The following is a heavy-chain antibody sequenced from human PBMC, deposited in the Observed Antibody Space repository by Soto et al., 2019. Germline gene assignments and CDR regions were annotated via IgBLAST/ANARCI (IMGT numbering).Heavy chain of an antibody. CDR2: IYWNYDK. CDR3: AHRHLSSSWRTRAFDI. J-gene: IGHJ3*02. CDR1: GFSLSTSGVG. Sequence: SCPTRVNPTQTLTLTCTFSGFSLSTSGVGVGWIRQPPGKALEWLALIYWNYDKRHSPSLKSRLTITKDTSKNQVVLTMTNMDPVDTATYYCAHRHLSSSWRTRAFDIWGQGTMVTVSS. V-gene: IGHV2-5*01. D-gene: IGHD6-13*01.